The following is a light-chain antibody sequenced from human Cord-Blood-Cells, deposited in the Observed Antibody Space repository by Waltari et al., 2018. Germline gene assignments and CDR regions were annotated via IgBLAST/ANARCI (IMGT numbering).Light chain of an antibody. CDR1: SSDVGSYNL. CDR3: CSYAGSSSLYV. CDR2: EGS. J-gene: IGLJ1*01. V-gene: IGLV2-23*01. Sequence: QSALTQPASVSGSPGQSITISCTGTSSDVGSYNLVSWYQQHTGKAPKLMIYEGSKPPSGGSNRFSGSKSGNTASLTISGLLADDEADYYCCSYAGSSSLYVFGTGTKVTVL.